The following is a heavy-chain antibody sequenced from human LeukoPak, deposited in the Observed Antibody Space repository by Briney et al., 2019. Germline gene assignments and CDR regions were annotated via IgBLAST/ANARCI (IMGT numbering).Heavy chain of an antibody. D-gene: IGHD2/OR15-2a*01. CDR2: VHHSGNS. J-gene: IGHJ4*02. CDR3: VRDVLEYDDF. V-gene: IGHV4-38-2*01. Sequence: KTSETLSLTCAVSGFSISSGHYWGWIQQPPGKGLEWIVSVHHSGNSYYNPSLKSRVTISVDTSRNQFSLRLTSVTAADTAVYYCVRDVLEYDDFWGQGILVTVSS. CDR1: GFSISSGHY.